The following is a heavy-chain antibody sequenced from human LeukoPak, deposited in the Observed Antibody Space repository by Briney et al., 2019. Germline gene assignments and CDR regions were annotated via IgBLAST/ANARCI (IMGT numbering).Heavy chain of an antibody. V-gene: IGHV1-8*01. CDR2: MNPNSGNT. CDR1: GYTFTSYD. Sequence: ASVKVSCKASGYTFTSYDINWVRQATGQGLEWMGWMNPNSGNTGYAQKFQGRVTMTRNSSISTAYMELSSLRSEDTAVYYCARGSGYSYGKGGAQYFQHWGQGTLVTVSS. D-gene: IGHD5-18*01. CDR3: ARGSGYSYGKGGAQYFQH. J-gene: IGHJ1*01.